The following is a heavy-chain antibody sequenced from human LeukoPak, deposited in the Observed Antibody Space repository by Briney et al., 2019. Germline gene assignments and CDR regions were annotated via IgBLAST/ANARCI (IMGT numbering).Heavy chain of an antibody. Sequence: SETLSLTCAVSGYSISSGCYWGWIRQPPGKGLEWIGSIYHSGSTYYNPSLKSRVTISVDTSKNQFSLKLSSVTAADTAVYYCAREIYCSSTSCQGYYYMDVWGKGTTVTVSS. V-gene: IGHV4-38-2*02. CDR3: AREIYCSSTSCQGYYYMDV. CDR2: IYHSGST. CDR1: GYSISSGCY. J-gene: IGHJ6*03. D-gene: IGHD2-2*01.